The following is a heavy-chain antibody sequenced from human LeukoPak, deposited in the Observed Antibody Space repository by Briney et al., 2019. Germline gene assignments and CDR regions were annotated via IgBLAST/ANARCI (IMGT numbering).Heavy chain of an antibody. D-gene: IGHD5-18*01. J-gene: IGHJ5*02. CDR3: ASLRRGYSYGYWFDP. CDR2: ISAYNGNT. V-gene: IGHV1-18*01. Sequence: ASVKVCCKASGYTFTSYGISWVRQAPGQGLEWMGWISAYNGNTNYAQKLQGRVTMTTDTSTSTAYMELRSLRSDDTAVYYCASLRRGYSYGYWFDPWGQGTLVTVSS. CDR1: GYTFTSYG.